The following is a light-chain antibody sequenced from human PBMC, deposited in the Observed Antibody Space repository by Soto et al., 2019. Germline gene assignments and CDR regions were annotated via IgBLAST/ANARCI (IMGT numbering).Light chain of an antibody. J-gene: IGKJ1*01. Sequence: EIVLTQSPATPSLSPGEKATLSCRASQSVSSYLAWYQQKPGQAPRLLIYDASNRATGIPARFSGSGSGTDFTLTISSLEPEDFAVYYCQQRSNWPQWTFGQGTKV. CDR3: QQRSNWPQWT. CDR2: DAS. CDR1: QSVSSY. V-gene: IGKV3-11*01.